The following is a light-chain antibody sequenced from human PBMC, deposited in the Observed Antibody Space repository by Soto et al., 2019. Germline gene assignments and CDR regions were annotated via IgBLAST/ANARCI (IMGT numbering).Light chain of an antibody. Sequence: QSALTQPASVSGSPGQSITISCAGTSSDVGSYNYVSWYQQHPGKAPKLMIYEVSNRPSGVSSRFSGSKSGNTASLTIPGLQAEDEADYYCSSYTSSSTLFGTGTKV. V-gene: IGLV2-14*01. CDR2: EVS. CDR1: SSDVGSYNY. CDR3: SSYTSSSTL. J-gene: IGLJ1*01.